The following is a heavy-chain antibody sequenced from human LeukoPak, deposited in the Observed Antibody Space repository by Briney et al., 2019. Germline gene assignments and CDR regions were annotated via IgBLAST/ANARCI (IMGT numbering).Heavy chain of an antibody. V-gene: IGHV3-7*01. Sequence: GGSLRLSCAASGFTFSSYWMNWVRQAPGKGLEWVANIKQDGSEKYYVDSVKGRFTISRDNAKNSLYLQMNSLRAEDTAVYYCARDVLLITGTFYYYYYGMDVWGQGTTVTVSS. J-gene: IGHJ6*02. CDR1: GFTFSSYW. D-gene: IGHD1-7*01. CDR3: ARDVLLITGTFYYYYYGMDV. CDR2: IKQDGSEK.